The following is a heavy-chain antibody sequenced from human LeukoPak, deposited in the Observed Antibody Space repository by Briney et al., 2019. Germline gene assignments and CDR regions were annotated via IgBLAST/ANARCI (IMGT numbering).Heavy chain of an antibody. CDR3: AKAKRGIAARPIY. CDR1: GFTFSTYG. D-gene: IGHD6-6*01. J-gene: IGHJ4*02. CDR2: ISYDGSKK. Sequence: GGSLRLSCADSGFTFSTYGMHWVRQAPGKGLEWVSVISYDGSKKYYADSVKGRFTISRDNSKNTLYLQINSLRAEDTAVYYCAKAKRGIAARPIYWGEGTLVTVSS. V-gene: IGHV3-30*18.